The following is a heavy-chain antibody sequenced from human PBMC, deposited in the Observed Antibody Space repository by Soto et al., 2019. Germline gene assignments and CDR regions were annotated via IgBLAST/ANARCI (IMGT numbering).Heavy chain of an antibody. CDR3: ARGGYTYYDFWSGYYISYYYGMDV. CDR2: IYYSGST. D-gene: IGHD3-3*01. Sequence: SETLSLTCTVSGGAISSGDYYWSWIRQPPGKGLEWIGYIYYSGSTYYNPSLKSRVTISVDTSKNQFSLKLSSVTAADTAVYYCARGGYTYYDFWSGYYISYYYGMDVWGQGTTVTVSS. CDR1: GGAISSGDYY. J-gene: IGHJ6*02. V-gene: IGHV4-30-4*01.